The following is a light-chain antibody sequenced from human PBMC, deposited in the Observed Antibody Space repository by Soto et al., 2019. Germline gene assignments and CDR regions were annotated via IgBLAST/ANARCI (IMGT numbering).Light chain of an antibody. CDR2: AAS. J-gene: IGKJ1*01. CDR3: QQSYNTPLT. Sequence: DIQMTQSPSSLSASVGDRVTITCRASQSISTYLNWYQQKPGKAPKLLIYAASSLQSGVPSRFSGSGSGTDFTLTISSLQPEDFATYYCQQSYNTPLTFGQGTTVEIK. V-gene: IGKV1-39*01. CDR1: QSISTY.